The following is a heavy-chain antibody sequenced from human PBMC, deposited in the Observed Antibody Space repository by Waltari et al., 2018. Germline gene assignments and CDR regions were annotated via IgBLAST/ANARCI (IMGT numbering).Heavy chain of an antibody. CDR3: ARGSGYYYHSSGYYPRFDY. J-gene: IGHJ4*02. CDR2: IIPIFGTA. D-gene: IGHD3-22*01. Sequence: QVQLVQSGAEVKKPGSSVKVSCKASGGTFSSYAISWVRQAPGQGLEWMGGIIPIFGTANYAQKFQGRVTITADESTSTAYMELSSLRSEDTAVYYCARGSGYYYHSSGYYPRFDYWGQGTLVTVSS. V-gene: IGHV1-69*01. CDR1: GGTFSSYA.